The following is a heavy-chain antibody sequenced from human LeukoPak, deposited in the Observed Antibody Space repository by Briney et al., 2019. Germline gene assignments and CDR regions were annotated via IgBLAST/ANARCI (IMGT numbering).Heavy chain of an antibody. J-gene: IGHJ3*02. D-gene: IGHD4-17*01. CDR3: ARETTVGAFDI. CDR1: GYTFTGYY. Sequence: GASVKVSCKASGYTFTGYYMHWVRQAPGQGLEWMGWINPNSGDTNYAQKFQGRVTMTRDTSISTAYMELSRLRSDDTAVYYCARETTVGAFDIWGQGTMVTVSS. V-gene: IGHV1-2*02. CDR2: INPNSGDT.